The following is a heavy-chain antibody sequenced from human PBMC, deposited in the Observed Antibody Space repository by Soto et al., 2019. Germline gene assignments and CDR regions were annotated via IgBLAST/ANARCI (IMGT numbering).Heavy chain of an antibody. V-gene: IGHV1-69*01. D-gene: IGHD6-6*01. J-gene: IGHJ3*02. CDR1: GGTFSSYA. Sequence: QVRLVQSGAEVKKPGSSVKVSCKASGGTFSSYAISWVRQAPGQGLEWMGGIIPIFGTANYAQKFQGRVTITADESTSTAYMELSSLRSEDTAVYYCASGEEYSSSAGLGGAFDIWGQGTMVTVSS. CDR3: ASGEEYSSSAGLGGAFDI. CDR2: IIPIFGTA.